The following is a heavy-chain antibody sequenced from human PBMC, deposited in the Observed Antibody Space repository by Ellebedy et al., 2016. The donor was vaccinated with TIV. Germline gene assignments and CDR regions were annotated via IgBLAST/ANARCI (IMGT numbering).Heavy chain of an antibody. Sequence: ASVKVSCXVSGYTLTDLSMHWVRQAPGKGLEWMGGFDPEDGETIYAQKFQGRVTMTEDTSTDTAYMELSSLRSEDTAVYYCATGPFLEWLFYFDYWGQGTLVTVSS. CDR1: GYTLTDLS. CDR3: ATGPFLEWLFYFDY. D-gene: IGHD3-3*02. CDR2: FDPEDGET. V-gene: IGHV1-24*01. J-gene: IGHJ4*02.